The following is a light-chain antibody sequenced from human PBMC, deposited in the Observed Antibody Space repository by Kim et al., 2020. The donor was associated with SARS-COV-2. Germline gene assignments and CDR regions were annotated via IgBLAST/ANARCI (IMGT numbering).Light chain of an antibody. CDR1: QSIRSW. J-gene: IGKJ1*01. V-gene: IGKV1-5*01. CDR3: QQYNSHSPSWT. CDR2: DAS. Sequence: DIQMTQSPSTLSASVGDRVTITCRASQSIRSWLAWYQQKPGKAPKVLIYDASSLESEVPSRFSGSGSGTEFTLTISSLQPDDFATYYCQQYNSHSPSWTFGQGTKVDIK.